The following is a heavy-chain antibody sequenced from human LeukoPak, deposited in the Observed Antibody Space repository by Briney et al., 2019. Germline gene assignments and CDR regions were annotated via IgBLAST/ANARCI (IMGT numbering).Heavy chain of an antibody. Sequence: SETLSLTCTVSGGSISNSDYYWGWIRQPPGKGLEWIGSIYYRGSAYYNPSLESRVTLSVDTSKSQLSLTLSSLTAADTAVYFCAGYDHSNYLAYWGQEILVTVSS. CDR1: GGSISNSDYY. CDR2: IYYRGSA. CDR3: AGYDHSNYLAY. V-gene: IGHV4-39*07. J-gene: IGHJ4*02. D-gene: IGHD4-11*01.